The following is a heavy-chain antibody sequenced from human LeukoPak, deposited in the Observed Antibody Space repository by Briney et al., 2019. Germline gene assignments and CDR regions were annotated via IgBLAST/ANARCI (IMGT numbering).Heavy chain of an antibody. D-gene: IGHD3-10*02. Sequence: GGSLRLSCAASGFTFSSYSMNWVRQAPGKGLEWVSSISSSSSYIYYADSVKGRFTISRDNAKNSLYLQMNSLRAEDTAVYYCARDLRGVRGVIITPDFDYWAQGTLVTVSS. CDR3: ARDLRGVRGVIITPDFDY. J-gene: IGHJ4*02. CDR2: ISSSSSYI. CDR1: GFTFSSYS. V-gene: IGHV3-21*01.